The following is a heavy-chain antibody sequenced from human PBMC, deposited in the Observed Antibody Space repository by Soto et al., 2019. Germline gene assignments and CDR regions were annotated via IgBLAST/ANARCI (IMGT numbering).Heavy chain of an antibody. Sequence: TGGSLRLSCAASGFTFSSYAMHWVRQAPGKGLEWVAVISYDGSNKYYADSVKGRFTISRDNSKNTLDLQMNSLRAEDTAVYYCAREHTAMVNSDYYYGMDVWGQGTTVTVSS. D-gene: IGHD5-18*01. V-gene: IGHV3-30-3*01. CDR1: GFTFSSYA. CDR3: AREHTAMVNSDYYYGMDV. J-gene: IGHJ6*02. CDR2: ISYDGSNK.